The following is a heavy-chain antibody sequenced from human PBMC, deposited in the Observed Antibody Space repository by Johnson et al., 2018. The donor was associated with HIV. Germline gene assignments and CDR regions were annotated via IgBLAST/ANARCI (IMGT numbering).Heavy chain of an antibody. V-gene: IGHV3-30*04. CDR2: ISYDGSDK. J-gene: IGHJ3*01. Sequence: VQLVESGGGVVQSGRSLRLSCAASGFTFSSYGMHWVRQAPAKGLEWVAVISYDGSDKDYADSVKGRFTISRDSSKNTLYLQMNSLRIEDTAVYYCARDGESQQLPLGDALDVWGRGTMVIVSS. D-gene: IGHD6-13*01. CDR3: ARDGESQQLPLGDALDV. CDR1: GFTFSSYG.